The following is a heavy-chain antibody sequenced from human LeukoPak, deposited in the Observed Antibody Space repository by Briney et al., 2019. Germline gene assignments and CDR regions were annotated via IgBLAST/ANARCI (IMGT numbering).Heavy chain of an antibody. V-gene: IGHV3-53*01. CDR3: ARDLEFDL. J-gene: IGHJ2*01. CDR2: IYSGGST. Sequence: GGSLRLSCAASGFTLRSYSMSWVRQAPGKGLEWVSVIYSGGSTYYADSVKGRFTISRDNSKNTLYLQMNSLRAEDTAVYYCARDLEFDLWGRGTLVTVSS. CDR1: GFTLRSYS.